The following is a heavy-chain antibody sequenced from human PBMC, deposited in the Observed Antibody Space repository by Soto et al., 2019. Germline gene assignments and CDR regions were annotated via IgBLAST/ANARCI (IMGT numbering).Heavy chain of an antibody. CDR1: GGTFSSYA. CDR3: ARVAAQYYYGMDV. D-gene: IGHD6-6*01. Sequence: GASVKVSCKASGGTFSSYAISWVLQAPGQGLEWMGGIIPIFGTANYAQKFQGRVTITADKSTSTAYMELSSLRSEDTAAYYCARVAAQYYYGMDVWGQGTTVTVSS. J-gene: IGHJ6*02. CDR2: IIPIFGTA. V-gene: IGHV1-69*06.